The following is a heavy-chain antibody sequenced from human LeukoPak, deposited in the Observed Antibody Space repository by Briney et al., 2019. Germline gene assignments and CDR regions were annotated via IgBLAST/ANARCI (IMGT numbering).Heavy chain of an antibody. CDR1: GYSFTNYW. Sequence: GESLKISCKGSGYSFTNYWIGWVRQMPGKGLEWMGIIYPGDSDTRYRPSFQGQVTISADKSISTVYLQWSSLKASDTAMYYCARQGTYYDFWSGYDNDAFDIWGQGTMVTVSS. CDR3: ARQGTYYDFWSGYDNDAFDI. J-gene: IGHJ3*02. D-gene: IGHD3-3*01. V-gene: IGHV5-51*01. CDR2: IYPGDSDT.